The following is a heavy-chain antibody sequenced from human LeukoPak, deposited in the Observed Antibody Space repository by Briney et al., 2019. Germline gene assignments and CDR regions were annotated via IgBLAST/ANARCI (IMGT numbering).Heavy chain of an antibody. J-gene: IGHJ3*02. CDR3: AMSRYDFGAAFDI. CDR1: GGSIRSYY. CDR2: IYYSGST. D-gene: IGHD3-3*01. V-gene: IGHV4-59*01. Sequence: SETLSLTCTVSGGSIRSYYWRWIRQPPRKGLEWIGYIYYSGSTNYNPSLKSRVTISVDTSKNQFSLKLSSVTAADTAVYYCAMSRYDFGAAFDIWGQGTMVTVSS.